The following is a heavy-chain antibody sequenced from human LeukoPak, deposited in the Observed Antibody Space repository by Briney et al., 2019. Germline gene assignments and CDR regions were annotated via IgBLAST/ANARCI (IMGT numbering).Heavy chain of an antibody. CDR1: GGSISSSSYY. CDR3: ARHQWHYYYYMGV. Sequence: SETLSLTCTVSGGSISSSSYYWGWIRQPPGKGLEWIGSIYYSGDAYYNPSLKSRRVTISVDTSKNQFSLRLSSVTAADTAVYYCARHQWHYYYYMGVWGKGSTVTVSS. D-gene: IGHD6-19*01. CDR2: IYYSGDA. V-gene: IGHV4-39*01. J-gene: IGHJ6*03.